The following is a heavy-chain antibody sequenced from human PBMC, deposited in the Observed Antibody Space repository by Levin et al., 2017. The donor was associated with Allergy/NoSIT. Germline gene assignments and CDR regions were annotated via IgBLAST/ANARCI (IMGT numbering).Heavy chain of an antibody. CDR2: TRNKANSYTT. CDR1: GFTFSDHY. D-gene: IGHD2-15*01. CDR3: AREDRGGSYYFDY. J-gene: IGHJ4*02. Sequence: GGSLRLSCAASGFTFSDHYMDWVRQAPGKGLEWVGRTRNKANSYTTEYAASVKGRFTISRDDSKNSLYLQMNSLKTEDTAVYYCAREDRGGSYYFDYWGQGTLVTVSS. V-gene: IGHV3-72*01.